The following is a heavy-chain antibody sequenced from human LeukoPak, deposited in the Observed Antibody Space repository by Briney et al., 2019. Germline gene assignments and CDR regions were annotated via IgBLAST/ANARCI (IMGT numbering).Heavy chain of an antibody. D-gene: IGHD2/OR15-2a*01. CDR2: IKEDGSLK. Sequence: GESLRLSCAASGFGFSNFWMSWVRQAPGKGPEWVANIKEDGSLKNYVDSVEGRFTVSRDNAKNTLYLQMNSLRLEDTAVYYCVRDWAPASMQAAPFDCWGQGTLVTVSS. V-gene: IGHV3-7*01. CDR1: GFGFSNFW. CDR3: VRDWAPASMQAAPFDC. J-gene: IGHJ4*02.